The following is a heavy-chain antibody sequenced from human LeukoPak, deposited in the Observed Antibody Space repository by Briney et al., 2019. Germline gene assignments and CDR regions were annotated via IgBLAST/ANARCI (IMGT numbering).Heavy chain of an antibody. CDR3: AKDPGWLVVGAFDI. Sequence: GGSLRLSCAASGFTFSSYVMSWVRQAPGKGLEWVSAISGSGGSTYYADSVKGRFTISRDNSKNTLYLQMNSLRAEDTAVYCCAKDPGWLVVGAFDIWGQGTMVTVSS. CDR1: GFTFSSYV. V-gene: IGHV3-23*01. J-gene: IGHJ3*02. CDR2: ISGSGGST. D-gene: IGHD3-22*01.